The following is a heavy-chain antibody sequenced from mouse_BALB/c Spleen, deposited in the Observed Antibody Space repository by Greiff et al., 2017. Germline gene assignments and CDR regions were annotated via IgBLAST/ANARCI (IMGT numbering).Heavy chain of an antibody. CDR1: GFTFSDFY. CDR3: ARDGEDYDWFAY. D-gene: IGHD2-4*01. V-gene: IGHV7-1*02. Sequence: EVKVVESGGGLVQPGGSLRLSCATSGFTFSDFYMEWVRQPPGKRLEWIAASRNKANDYTTEYSASVKGRFIVSRDTSQSILYLQMNALRAEDTAIYYCARDGEDYDWFAYWGQGTLVTVSA. J-gene: IGHJ3*01. CDR2: SRNKANDYTT.